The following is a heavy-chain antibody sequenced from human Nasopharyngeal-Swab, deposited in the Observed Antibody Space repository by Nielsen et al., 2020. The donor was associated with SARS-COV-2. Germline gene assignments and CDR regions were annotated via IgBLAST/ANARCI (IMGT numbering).Heavy chain of an antibody. V-gene: IGHV3-64D*06. D-gene: IGHD2-15*01. Sequence: GGSLRLSCAASGFTFNTYWMNWVRQAPGKGLEHVSAISSNGGSTYYADSVKGRFTISRDNSKNTLNLQMSSLRAEDTAVYYCVKDRGAHSVVVVAASWGQGTLVTVSS. CDR1: GFTFNTYW. J-gene: IGHJ4*02. CDR3: VKDRGAHSVVVVAAS. CDR2: ISSNGGST.